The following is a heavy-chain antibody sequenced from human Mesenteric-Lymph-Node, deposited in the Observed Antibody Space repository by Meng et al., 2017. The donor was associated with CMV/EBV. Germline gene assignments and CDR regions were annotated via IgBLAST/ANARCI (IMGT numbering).Heavy chain of an antibody. D-gene: IGHD2-8*01. J-gene: IGHJ5*02. CDR1: GFTVSSNY. Sequence: GGSLRLSCAVSGFTVSSNYMSWVRQAPGKGLEWVSVIYSGGSTYYADSVKSRFTISRDNSKNTLYLQMNSLRAEDTAVYYCARVPADGWFDPWGQGTLVTVSS. V-gene: IGHV3-66*02. CDR3: ARVPADGWFDP. CDR2: IYSGGST.